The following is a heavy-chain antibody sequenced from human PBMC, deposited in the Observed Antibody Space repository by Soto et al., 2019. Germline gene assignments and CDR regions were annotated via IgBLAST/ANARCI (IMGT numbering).Heavy chain of an antibody. J-gene: IGHJ4*02. CDR1: GYAFSNYY. V-gene: IGHV1-46*01. CDR3: ARATRSGSPHFDH. CDR2: INPSGDST. D-gene: IGHD5-12*01. Sequence: ASVKVSCKGAGYAFSNYYMHWVRQAPGQGLEWMGIINPSGDSTSYAQEFQGRVTMTRETSTSTLYMELSSLRSEDTAVYYCARATRSGSPHFDHWGQGTLVTVSS.